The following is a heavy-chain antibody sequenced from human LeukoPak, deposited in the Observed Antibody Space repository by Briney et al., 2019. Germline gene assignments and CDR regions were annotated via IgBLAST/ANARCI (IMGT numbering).Heavy chain of an antibody. CDR1: GFTFSSYS. Sequence: PGGSLRLSSAASGFTFSSYSMNWVRQAPGKGLEWVSFIRSSSTYISYADSVKGRFTISRDNANNSLYLQMNSLRAEDAAVYYCARDSGGFDPWGQGTLVTVSS. D-gene: IGHD3-10*01. CDR2: IRSSSTYI. CDR3: ARDSGGFDP. V-gene: IGHV3-21*01. J-gene: IGHJ5*02.